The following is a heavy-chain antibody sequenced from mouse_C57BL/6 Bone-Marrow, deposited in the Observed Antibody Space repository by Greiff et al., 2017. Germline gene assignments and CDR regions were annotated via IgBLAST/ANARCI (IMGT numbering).Heavy chain of an antibody. CDR1: GYW. D-gene: IGHD4-1*02. Sequence: QVQLQQSGAELVKPGASVKMSCKASGYWITWVKQRPGQGLEWIGDIYPGSGSTNYNEKFKSKATLTVDTSSSTAYMQPSSLTSEDSAVYYCARPTGTTVDYWGQGTTLTVSS. CDR2: IYPGSGST. CDR3: ARPTGTTVDY. J-gene: IGHJ2*01. V-gene: IGHV1-55*01.